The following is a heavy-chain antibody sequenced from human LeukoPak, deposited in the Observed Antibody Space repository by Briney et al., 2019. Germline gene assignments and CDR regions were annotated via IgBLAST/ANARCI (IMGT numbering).Heavy chain of an antibody. V-gene: IGHV3-30-3*01. Sequence: GGSLRLSCAASGFTLSNYPMHWVRQAPGKGLEWVAVISSDGSNKYFADSVKGRFTMSRDNSKNTLYLQMNSLRAEDTAVYYCARDLTSGALFDYWGQGTLVTVSS. CDR2: ISSDGSNK. D-gene: IGHD4/OR15-4a*01. J-gene: IGHJ4*02. CDR3: ARDLTSGALFDY. CDR1: GFTLSNYP.